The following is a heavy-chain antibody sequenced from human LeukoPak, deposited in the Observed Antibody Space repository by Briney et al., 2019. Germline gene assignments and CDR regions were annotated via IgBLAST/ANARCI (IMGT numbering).Heavy chain of an antibody. CDR1: GFTFSSYA. V-gene: IGHV3-30*04. Sequence: GGSLRLSCAASGFTFSSYAMHWVRQAPGKGLEWVAVISYDGSNKYYAGSVKGRFTISRDNSKNTLYLQMNSLRAEDTAVYYCAREYYGDYYYYGMDVWGQGTTVTVSS. CDR2: ISYDGSNK. D-gene: IGHD4-17*01. CDR3: AREYYGDYYYYGMDV. J-gene: IGHJ6*02.